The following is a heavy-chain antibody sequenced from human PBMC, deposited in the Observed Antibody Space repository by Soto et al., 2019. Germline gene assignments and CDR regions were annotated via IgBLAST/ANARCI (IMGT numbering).Heavy chain of an antibody. CDR1: GFTFSSYG. D-gene: IGHD4-17*01. J-gene: IGHJ6*03. Sequence: QVQLVESGGGVVQPGRSLRLSCAASGFTFSSYGMHWVRQAPGKGLEWVADISYDGSNKYYADSVKGRFTISRDNSKTTLYLQMNSLRAEDTAVYYRAKDGGTTYYYYYYYMDVWGNGTTVTVSS. CDR2: ISYDGSNK. V-gene: IGHV3-30*18. CDR3: AKDGGTTYYYYYYYMDV.